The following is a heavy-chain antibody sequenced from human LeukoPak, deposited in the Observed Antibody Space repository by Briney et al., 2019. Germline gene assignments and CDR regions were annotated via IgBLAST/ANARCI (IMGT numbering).Heavy chain of an antibody. J-gene: IGHJ4*02. CDR1: GFTFSSYG. Sequence: GRSLRLSCAASGFTFSSYGMHWVRQAPGKGLEWVAVIWYDGSNKYYADSVKGRFTISGDNSKNTLYLQMNSLRAEDTAVYYCAKGGYSSDYWGQGTLVTVSS. CDR2: IWYDGSNK. CDR3: AKGGYSSDY. D-gene: IGHD1-26*01. V-gene: IGHV3-33*06.